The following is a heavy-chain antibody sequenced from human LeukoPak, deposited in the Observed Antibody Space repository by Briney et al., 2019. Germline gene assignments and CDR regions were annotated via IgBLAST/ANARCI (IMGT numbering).Heavy chain of an antibody. CDR2: LYSPRRT. D-gene: IGHD6-13*01. CDR3: ARRRVAATGTDY. V-gene: IGHV4-39*01. Sequence: RSLYSPRRTHYNPSLKSPLTISVDTSKNPFSLNLSSVTAADTAVYYCARRRVAATGTDYWGQGTLVTVSS. J-gene: IGHJ4*02.